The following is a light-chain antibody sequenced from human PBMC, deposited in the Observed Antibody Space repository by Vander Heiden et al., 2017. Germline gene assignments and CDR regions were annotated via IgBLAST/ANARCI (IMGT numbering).Light chain of an antibody. J-gene: IGLJ3*02. Sequence: QSALTQPPSASGSPGQSVTISCTAPSSDVGGYNYVSWYQQHPGKAPKLMIYEVTKRPSGVPDRFSGSKSGNTASLTVSGLQAEDEADYYCSSYAGSNNVLFGGGTKLTVL. CDR1: SSDVGGYNY. CDR3: SSYAGSNNVL. CDR2: EVT. V-gene: IGLV2-8*01.